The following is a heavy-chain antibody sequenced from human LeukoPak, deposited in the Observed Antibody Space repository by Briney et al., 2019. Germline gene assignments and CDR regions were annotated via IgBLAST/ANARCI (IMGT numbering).Heavy chain of an antibody. D-gene: IGHD2-15*01. V-gene: IGHV4-59*08. CDR3: ARNSCSGGSCYDNRGYFDY. J-gene: IGHJ4*02. CDR1: GGSISNYY. Sequence: SETLSLTCTVSGGSISNYYWNWIRQPPGKGLELIGYIYYSGTTNYNPSLKSRVSMSVDTSKNQFSLKLSSVTAADTAVYFCARNSCSGGSCYDNRGYFDYWGQGTLVTVSS. CDR2: IYYSGTT.